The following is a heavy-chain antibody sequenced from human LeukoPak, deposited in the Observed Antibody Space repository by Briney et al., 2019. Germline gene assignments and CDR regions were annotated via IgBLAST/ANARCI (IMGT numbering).Heavy chain of an antibody. V-gene: IGHV1-46*01. D-gene: IGHD6-13*01. CDR1: GYTFTSYY. Sequence: ASVKVSCKASGYTFTSYYMHWVRQAPGQGLEWMGIINPSGGSTSYAQKFQGRVTMTRDTSTSTVYVELSSLRSEDTAVYYCARDTDSSSWYFYYYYGMDVWGQGTTVTVSS. J-gene: IGHJ6*02. CDR2: INPSGGST. CDR3: ARDTDSSSWYFYYYYGMDV.